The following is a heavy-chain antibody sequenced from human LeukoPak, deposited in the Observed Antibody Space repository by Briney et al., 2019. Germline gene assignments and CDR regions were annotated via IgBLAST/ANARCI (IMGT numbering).Heavy chain of an antibody. D-gene: IGHD3-22*01. CDR2: TRYDGSNK. V-gene: IGHV3-30*02. CDR3: AKDRRPTYYSDSSGYYFRDAFDM. Sequence: GGSLRLSCAASGFTFSSYGMYWVRQAPGKGLEWVAFTRYDGSNKYYADSVKGRFTISRDNSKNTLYLRMNSLRTEDTAVYYCAKDRRPTYYSDSSGYYFRDAFDMWGQGTMVTVSS. CDR1: GFTFSSYG. J-gene: IGHJ3*02.